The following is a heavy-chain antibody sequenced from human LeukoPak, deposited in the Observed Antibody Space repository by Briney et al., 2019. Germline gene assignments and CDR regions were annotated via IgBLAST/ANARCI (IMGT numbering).Heavy chain of an antibody. V-gene: IGHV3-23*01. Sequence: GGSLRLSCAASGFTFSNYAMNWVRQAPGKGLEWVSGISPSGGITYYTDSVKGRFTISRDNSKNTQSLQMNSLRAEDTAVYYCAKDSRLVGAPDGYFDYWGQGTLVTVSS. CDR3: AKDSRLVGAPDGYFDY. CDR1: GFTFSNYA. CDR2: ISPSGGIT. J-gene: IGHJ4*02. D-gene: IGHD1-26*01.